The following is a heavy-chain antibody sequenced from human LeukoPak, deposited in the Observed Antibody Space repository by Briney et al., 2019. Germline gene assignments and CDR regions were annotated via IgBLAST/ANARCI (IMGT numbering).Heavy chain of an antibody. CDR3: AKQLGYCSDGSCYFPY. V-gene: IGHV3-30*18. CDR2: ISYDGSNK. J-gene: IGHJ4*02. D-gene: IGHD2-15*01. Sequence: GRSLRLSCAASGFTFSSYGMHWVRQAPGKGLEWVAVISYDGSNKYYADSVKGRFTISRDNSKSTLCLQMNSLRAEDTAVYYCAKQLGYCSDGSCYFPYWGQGTLVTVSS. CDR1: GFTFSSYG.